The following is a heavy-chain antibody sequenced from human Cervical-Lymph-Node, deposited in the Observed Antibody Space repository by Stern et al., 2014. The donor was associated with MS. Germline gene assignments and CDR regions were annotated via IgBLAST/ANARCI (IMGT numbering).Heavy chain of an antibody. CDR3: ARGNGYDWSTFDS. J-gene: IGHJ4*02. CDR1: GYTFTDNY. Sequence: QVQLVQSGAEVKKPGASVKVSCKASGYTFTDNYLHWVRQAPGHGLEWMGWINPNSGGTQYAHKFQGRVTITRDTSISTAYMELSRLKSDDTALYYCARGNGYDWSTFDSWGQGTVVTVSS. CDR2: INPNSGGT. D-gene: IGHD5-12*01. V-gene: IGHV1-2*02.